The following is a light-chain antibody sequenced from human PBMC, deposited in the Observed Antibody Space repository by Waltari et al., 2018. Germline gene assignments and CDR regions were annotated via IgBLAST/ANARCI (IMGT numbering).Light chain of an antibody. V-gene: IGLV2-11*01. CDR1: SSDVGGYNY. CDR3: CSYAGSYILV. J-gene: IGLJ2*01. Sequence: QSALTQPRSVSGSPGQSVTISCTGTSSDVGGYNYVSWYQQHPGKAPKLMLSVVNKRPSGVPARFSGSKSGNTASLTIAGLQAEEDADFYCCSYAGSYILVFGGGTKLTVL. CDR2: VVN.